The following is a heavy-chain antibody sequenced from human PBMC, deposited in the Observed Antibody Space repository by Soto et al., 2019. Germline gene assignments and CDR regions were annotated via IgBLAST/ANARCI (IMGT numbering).Heavy chain of an antibody. CDR1: GGSISSSNW. J-gene: IGHJ6*02. CDR2: IYHSGST. D-gene: IGHD1-7*01. Sequence: QVQLQESGPGLVKPSGTLSLTCAVSGGSISSSNWWSWVRQPPGKGLEWIGEIYHSGSTNYNPSLKSRVTISVGKSKNQFSMKLSSVTAADTAVYYCARESTGTMDYYGMDVWGQGTTVTVSS. CDR3: ARESTGTMDYYGMDV. V-gene: IGHV4-4*02.